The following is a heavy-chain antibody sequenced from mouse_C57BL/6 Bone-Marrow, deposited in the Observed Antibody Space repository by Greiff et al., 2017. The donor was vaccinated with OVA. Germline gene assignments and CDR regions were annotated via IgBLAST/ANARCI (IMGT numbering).Heavy chain of an antibody. Sequence: EVQGVESGGDLVKPGGSLKLSCAASGFTFSSYGMSWVRQTPDKRLEWVATISSGGSYTYYPDSVKGRFTISRDNAKNTLYLQMSSLKSEDTAMYYGARLNRDGAYWVQGTLVTVSA. CDR3: ARLNRDGAY. V-gene: IGHV5-6*01. CDR1: GFTFSSYG. CDR2: ISSGGSYT. D-gene: IGHD4-1*02. J-gene: IGHJ3*01.